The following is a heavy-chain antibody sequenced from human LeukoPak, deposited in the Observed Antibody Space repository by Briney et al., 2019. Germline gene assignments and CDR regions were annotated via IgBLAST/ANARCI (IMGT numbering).Heavy chain of an antibody. J-gene: IGHJ4*02. V-gene: IGHV3-23*01. CDR2: ISGSGGST. Sequence: QPGGSLRLSCAASGFTFSSYAMSWVRQAPGKGLEWVSAISGSGGSTYYADSVKGRFTISRDNSKNTLYLQMNRLRAEDTAVYYCAKIPHYYDSSGYSCYFDYWGQGTLVTVSS. CDR1: GFTFSSYA. D-gene: IGHD3-22*01. CDR3: AKIPHYYDSSGYSCYFDY.